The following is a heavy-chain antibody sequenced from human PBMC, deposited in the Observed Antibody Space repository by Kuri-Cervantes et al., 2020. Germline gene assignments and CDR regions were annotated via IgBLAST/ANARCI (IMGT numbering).Heavy chain of an antibody. CDR3: ARGRGAVAGGANWFDP. D-gene: IGHD6-19*01. Sequence: ALVKVSCKASGYTFTSYGISWVRQAPGQGLEWMGWISAYNGNTNYAQKLQGRVTTTTDTSTSTAYMELRSLRSDDTAVYYCARGRGAVAGGANWFDPWGQGTLVTVSS. CDR1: GYTFTSYG. J-gene: IGHJ5*02. V-gene: IGHV1-18*01. CDR2: ISAYNGNT.